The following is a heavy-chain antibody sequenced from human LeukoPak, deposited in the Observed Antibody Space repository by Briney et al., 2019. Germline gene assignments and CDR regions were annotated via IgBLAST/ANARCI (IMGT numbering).Heavy chain of an antibody. V-gene: IGHV4-59*01. CDR3: ARLSGYSSGHYYSDY. CDR2: IYYRGST. Sequence: SETLSLTCAVYGGSFSGYYWSWIRQPPGKGLEWVGYIYYRGSTNYNPSLKSRVTISVDTSKNQFSLKLSSVTAADTAVYYCARLSGYSSGHYYSDYWGQGTLVTVSS. CDR1: GGSFSGYY. D-gene: IGHD3-22*01. J-gene: IGHJ4*02.